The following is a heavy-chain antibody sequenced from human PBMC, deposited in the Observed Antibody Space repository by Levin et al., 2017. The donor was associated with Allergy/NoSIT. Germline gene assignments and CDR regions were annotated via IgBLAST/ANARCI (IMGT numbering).Heavy chain of an antibody. J-gene: IGHJ6*03. CDR1: GFTFSRYA. D-gene: IGHD3-10*01. CDR2: ISSTGDDT. CDR3: ARVFRELSKHSSYYYYMDV. V-gene: IGHV3-64*02. Sequence: PGGSLRLSCAASGFTFSRYAMHWVRQAPGKGLEYVSAISSTGDDTYYADSVKGRFTISRDNSKNTLYLQMGSLRAEDMAVYYCARVFRELSKHSSYYYYMDVWGKGTTVTVSS.